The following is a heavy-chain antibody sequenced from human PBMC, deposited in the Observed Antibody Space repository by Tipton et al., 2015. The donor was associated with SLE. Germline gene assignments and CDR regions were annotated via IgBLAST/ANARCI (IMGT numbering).Heavy chain of an antibody. V-gene: IGHV4-39*07. D-gene: IGHD2-2*01. CDR2: IYYSGST. J-gene: IGHJ5*02. Sequence: TLSLTCTVSGGSISSSSYYWGWIRQPPGKGLEWIGSIYYSGSTYYNPSLKSRVTISVDTSKNQFSLKLSSVTAADTAVYYCAGDPGDIVVVPAAARWFDPWGQGTLVTVSS. CDR1: GGSISSSSYY. CDR3: AGDPGDIVVVPAAARWFDP.